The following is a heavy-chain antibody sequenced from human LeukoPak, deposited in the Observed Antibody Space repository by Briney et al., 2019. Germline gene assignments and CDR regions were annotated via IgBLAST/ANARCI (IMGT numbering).Heavy chain of an antibody. D-gene: IGHD7-27*01. Sequence: PGGSLRLSCAASGFTFSSYAMHWVRQAPGKGLEWVAVISYDGSNKYYADSVKGRFTISRDNAKNSLYLQMNSLRTEDTAVYYCVRDGSSWGNFDYWGQGTLVSVSS. CDR1: GFTFSSYA. CDR2: ISYDGSNK. CDR3: VRDGSSWGNFDY. J-gene: IGHJ4*02. V-gene: IGHV3-30*04.